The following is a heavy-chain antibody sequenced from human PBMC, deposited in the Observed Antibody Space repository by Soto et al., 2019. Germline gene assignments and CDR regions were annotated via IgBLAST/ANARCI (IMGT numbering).Heavy chain of an antibody. CDR1: GFTVSSNY. CDR2: IYSGGST. V-gene: IGHV3-53*01. CDR3: ARDKRGSDDY. Sequence: GALRLSCAASGFTVSSNYMSWVRQAPGKGLEWVSVIYSGGSTYYADSVKGRFTISRDNSKNTLYLQMNSLRAEDTAVYYCARDKRGSDDYWGQGTLVTVSS. D-gene: IGHD5-12*01. J-gene: IGHJ4*02.